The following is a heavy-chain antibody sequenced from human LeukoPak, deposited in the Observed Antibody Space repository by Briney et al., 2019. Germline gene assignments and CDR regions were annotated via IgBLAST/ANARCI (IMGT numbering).Heavy chain of an antibody. V-gene: IGHV4-4*07. Sequence: PSETLSLTCTVSGASIRSNYWSWIRQPAGQGLEWIGLIYSSGSTNHNPSLNSRVTMSLDTSKNQFSPKLTSVTAADTAVYYCARGPMTYYYGSSASPPRLNYYFDSWGLGTLVTVSS. CDR1: GASIRSNY. CDR3: ARGPMTYYYGSSASPPRLNYYFDS. J-gene: IGHJ4*02. CDR2: IYSSGST. D-gene: IGHD3-22*01.